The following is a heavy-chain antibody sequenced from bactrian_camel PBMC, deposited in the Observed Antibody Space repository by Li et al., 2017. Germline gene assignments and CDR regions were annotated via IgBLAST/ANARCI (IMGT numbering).Heavy chain of an antibody. CDR1: GFTWSSSY. J-gene: IGHJ6*01. D-gene: IGHD2*01. Sequence: HVQLVESGGGSVEAGGPLRLSCAASGFTWSSSYISWVRQAPGKGLEWVSSIYSDGSMTAYADSVKGRFAISRDNANNTVYLQMNSLESEDTALYYCASSRYCIGGYCYNFGYWGQGTQVTVS. CDR3: ASSRYCIGGYCYNFGY. V-gene: IGHV3-2*01. CDR2: IYSDGSMT.